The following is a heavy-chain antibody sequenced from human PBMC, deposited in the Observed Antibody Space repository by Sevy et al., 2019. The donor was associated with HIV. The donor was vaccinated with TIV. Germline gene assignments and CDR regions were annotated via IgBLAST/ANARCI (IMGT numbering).Heavy chain of an antibody. CDR3: ARGGIQMATITPFDY. J-gene: IGHJ4*02. CDR2: IIPIFATV. V-gene: IGHV1-69*13. Sequence: ASVKVSCKASGGTFSSYAINWVRQAPGQGLKWMGGIIPIFATVTYAQNFQGRVTITEDESTSTAYMELSSLRSEDTAVYYCARGGIQMATITPFDYWGQGTLVTVSS. D-gene: IGHD5-12*01. CDR1: GGTFSSYA.